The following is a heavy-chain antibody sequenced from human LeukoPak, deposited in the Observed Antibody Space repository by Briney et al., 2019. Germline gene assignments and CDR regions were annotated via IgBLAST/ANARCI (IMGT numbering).Heavy chain of an antibody. Sequence: SETLSLTCTASGGSIGSTSYYWGWIRQPPGKGLEWIGSIYYSGSTYYNPSLKSRVTISVDTSKNQFSLKLSSVTAADTAVYYCAGHHPRNTVDFWGQGTLVTVSS. D-gene: IGHD2/OR15-2a*01. CDR3: AGHHPRNTVDF. CDR2: IYYSGST. J-gene: IGHJ4*02. V-gene: IGHV4-39*01. CDR1: GGSIGSTSYY.